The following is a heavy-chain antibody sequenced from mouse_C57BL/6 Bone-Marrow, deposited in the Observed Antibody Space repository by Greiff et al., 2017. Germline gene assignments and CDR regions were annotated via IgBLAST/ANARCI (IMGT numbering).Heavy chain of an antibody. CDR3: ARRYYGSSSAWFAY. CDR2: INPSSGYT. J-gene: IGHJ3*01. CDR1: GYTFTSYW. Sequence: VQLQQSGAELAKPGASVKLSCKASGYTFTSYWMHWVKQRPGQGLEWIGYINPSSGYTKYNQKFKDKATLTADESSSTAYMQLSSLTYEDSAVYYCARRYYGSSSAWFAYWGQGTLVTVSA. V-gene: IGHV1-7*01. D-gene: IGHD1-1*01.